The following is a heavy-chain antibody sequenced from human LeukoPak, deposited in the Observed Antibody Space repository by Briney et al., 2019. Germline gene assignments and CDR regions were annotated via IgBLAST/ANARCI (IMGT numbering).Heavy chain of an antibody. CDR2: IYPGDSDT. CDR3: ARRQASCTNGVCYTLYGMDV. J-gene: IGHJ6*02. D-gene: IGHD2-8*01. V-gene: IGHV5-51*01. Sequence: GESLKISCKGSGYSFTSYWIGWVRQMPGKGLEWMGIIYPGDSDTRYSPSFQGQATISADKSISTAYLQWSSLKASDTAMYYCARRQASCTNGVCYTLYGMDVWGQGTTVTVSS. CDR1: GYSFTSYW.